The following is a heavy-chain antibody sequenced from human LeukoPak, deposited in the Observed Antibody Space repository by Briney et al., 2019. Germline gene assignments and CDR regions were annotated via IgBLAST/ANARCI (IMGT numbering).Heavy chain of an antibody. D-gene: IGHD3-10*02. CDR2: ISTSSSYI. CDR3: AELGITMIGGV. J-gene: IGHJ6*04. V-gene: IGHV3-21*01. Sequence: GGSLRLSCAASGFTFNRYNMNWVRRAPGKGLEWVSSISTSSSYIYYADSVRGRFTISRDNSKNTLYLQMNSLRAEDTAVYYCAELGITMIGGVWGKGTRSPSPQ. CDR1: GFTFNRYN.